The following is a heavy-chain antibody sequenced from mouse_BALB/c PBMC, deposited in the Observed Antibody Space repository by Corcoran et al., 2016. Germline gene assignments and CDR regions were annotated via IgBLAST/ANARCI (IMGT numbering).Heavy chain of an antibody. CDR2: IDPANGNT. D-gene: IGHD1-1*01. V-gene: IGHV14-3*02. Sequence: EVQLQQSGAELVKPGASVKLSCTASGFNIKDTYMHWVKQRPEQGLAWIGRIDPANGNTKYDPKFQGKATITADTSSNTAYLQLSSLTSEDTAVYYCARGYYGSSYRYWYFDVWGAGTTVTVSS. CDR1: GFNIKDTY. CDR3: ARGYYGSSYRYWYFDV. J-gene: IGHJ1*01.